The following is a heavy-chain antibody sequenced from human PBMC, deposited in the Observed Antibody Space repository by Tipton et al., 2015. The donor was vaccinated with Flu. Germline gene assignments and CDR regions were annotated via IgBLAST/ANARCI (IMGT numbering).Heavy chain of an antibody. CDR2: IYYSGST. J-gene: IGHJ4*02. CDR1: GGSISSSSYY. D-gene: IGHD6-19*01. Sequence: TLSLTCTVSGGSISSSSYYWGWIRQPPGKRLEWIGSIYYSGSTYYNPSLKSRVAISVDTSKNQFALKLSSVTAADTAVYYCARDRGSSGWSDYWGQGTLVTVSS. CDR3: ARDRGSSGWSDY. V-gene: IGHV4-39*06.